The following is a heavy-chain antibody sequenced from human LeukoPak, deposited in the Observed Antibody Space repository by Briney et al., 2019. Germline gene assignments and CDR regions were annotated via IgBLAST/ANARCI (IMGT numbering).Heavy chain of an antibody. CDR1: GYSISSGYY. CDR3: ARDQAPYGDYGYYYYYMDV. D-gene: IGHD4-17*01. Sequence: PSETLSLTCTVSGYSISSGYYWGWIRQPPGQGLEWIGSIYHSGSTYYNPSLKSRVTISVDTSKNQFSLKLSSVTAADTAVYYCARDQAPYGDYGYYYYYMDVWGKGTTVTVSS. J-gene: IGHJ6*03. V-gene: IGHV4-38-2*02. CDR2: IYHSGST.